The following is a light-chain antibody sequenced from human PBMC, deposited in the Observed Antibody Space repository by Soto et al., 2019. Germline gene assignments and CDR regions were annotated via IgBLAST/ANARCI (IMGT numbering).Light chain of an antibody. CDR2: GAS. CDR1: QSVRSN. CDR3: PQYRSYWT. J-gene: IGKJ1*01. V-gene: IGKV3D-15*01. Sequence: EIVRTQAPATLSVSAGERATRSCRASQSVRSNLAWYQQKPGQAPRLLIYGASTRATGVPARFSGSGSGTEFTLTISSLQSEDFAVYYCPQYRSYWTFGQGTKLDI.